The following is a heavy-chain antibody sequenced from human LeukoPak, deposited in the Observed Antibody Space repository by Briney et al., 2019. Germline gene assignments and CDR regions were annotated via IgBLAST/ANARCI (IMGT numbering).Heavy chain of an antibody. D-gene: IGHD6-13*01. CDR1: GYSFTSYW. CDR3: ARGGYSSSWYPEDYYYYYYMDV. CDR2: IYPGDSDT. Sequence: GESLKISCKGSGYSFTSYWIGWVRQMPGKGLEWMGIIYPGDSDTRYSPSFQGQVTISADKSISTAYLQWSSLKASDTAMYYCARGGYSSSWYPEDYYYYYYMDVWGKGTTVTISS. V-gene: IGHV5-51*01. J-gene: IGHJ6*03.